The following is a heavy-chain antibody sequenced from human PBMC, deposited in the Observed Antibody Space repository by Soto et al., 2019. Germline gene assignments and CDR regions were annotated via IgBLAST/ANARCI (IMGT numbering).Heavy chain of an antibody. Sequence: QVQLVQSGAEVKKPGSSVKVSCKASGGTFSSYTISWVRQAPGQGLEWMGRIIPILGIANYAQKFQGKVTITAYKTTSPASMKLSSLRSEDTAVYYCALEYCSSTSCYMDSWGKGTLVTVSS. CDR2: IIPILGIA. V-gene: IGHV1-69*02. D-gene: IGHD2-2*02. J-gene: IGHJ4*02. CDR3: ALEYCSSTSCYMDS. CDR1: GGTFSSYT.